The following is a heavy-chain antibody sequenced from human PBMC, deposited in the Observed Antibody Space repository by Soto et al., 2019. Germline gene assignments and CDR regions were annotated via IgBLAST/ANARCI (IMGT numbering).Heavy chain of an antibody. CDR1: GFKFSNYA. D-gene: IGHD3-16*01. Sequence: GGSLRLSCAASGFKFSNYAMSWVRQAPGKGLEWVSLISTTGGGTYYADSVKGRFTISRDNSHNTLYLQVHSLTAEDTAVYYCAKDRREGGNSAFYFDFWGQGAQVTVSS. CDR3: AKDRREGGNSAFYFDF. V-gene: IGHV3-23*01. CDR2: ISTTGGGT. J-gene: IGHJ4*02.